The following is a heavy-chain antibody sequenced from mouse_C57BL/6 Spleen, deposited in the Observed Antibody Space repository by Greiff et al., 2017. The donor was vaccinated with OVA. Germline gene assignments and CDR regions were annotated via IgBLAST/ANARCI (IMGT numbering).Heavy chain of an antibody. J-gene: IGHJ4*01. CDR3: AIWDSPPYAMGY. V-gene: IGHV1-52*01. Sequence: VQLQQPGAELVRPGSSVKLSCKASGYTFTSYWMHWVKQRPIQGLEWIGNIDPSDSETHYNQKFKDKATLTVDKSSSTAYMQLSSLTSEDSAVYYCAIWDSPPYAMGYWGQGTSVTVSS. CDR2: IDPSDSET. CDR1: GYTFTSYW. D-gene: IGHD3-3*01.